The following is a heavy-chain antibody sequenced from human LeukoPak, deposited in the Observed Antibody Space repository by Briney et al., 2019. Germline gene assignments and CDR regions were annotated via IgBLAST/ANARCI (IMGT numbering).Heavy chain of an antibody. V-gene: IGHV3-23*01. D-gene: IGHD1-26*01. J-gene: IGHJ6*02. CDR3: AKNQVGATTFDYYYYYGMDV. CDR1: GFPFRSYA. CDR2: ISGSGGST. Sequence: GGSLRLSCAASGFPFRSYAMSWVRQAPGKGLEWVSAISGSGGSTYYADSVKGRFTISRDNSKNTLYLQMNSLRAEDTAVYYCAKNQVGATTFDYYYYYGMDVWGQGTTVTVSS.